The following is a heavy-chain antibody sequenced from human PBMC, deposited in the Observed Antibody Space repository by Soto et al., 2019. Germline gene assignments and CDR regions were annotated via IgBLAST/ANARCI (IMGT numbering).Heavy chain of an antibody. CDR1: GFTFSGSW. Sequence: GGSLRLSCSASGFTFSGSWMSWVRQAPGRGLEWVANIKEDGSAKYYVDSVKGRFAISRDNAQSSLFLQMDSLRAEDTAVYYCAKGAFWGQGTMVTVSS. CDR3: AKGAF. V-gene: IGHV3-7*05. CDR2: IKEDGSAK. J-gene: IGHJ3*01.